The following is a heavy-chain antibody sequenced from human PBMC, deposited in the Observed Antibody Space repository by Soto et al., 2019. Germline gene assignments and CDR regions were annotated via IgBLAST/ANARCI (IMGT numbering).Heavy chain of an antibody. Sequence: QVQLVQSGAEVKKPGASVKVSCKASGYTFTSYVISWVRQAPGQGLEWMGWISAYNGNTNYAQKLQGRVTMTTDTSTSTTYMELRSLRSDDTAVYYCASYREQLVLYGMDVWGQGTTVTVSS. V-gene: IGHV1-18*01. J-gene: IGHJ6*02. CDR2: ISAYNGNT. CDR3: ASYREQLVLYGMDV. CDR1: GYTFTSYV. D-gene: IGHD6-13*01.